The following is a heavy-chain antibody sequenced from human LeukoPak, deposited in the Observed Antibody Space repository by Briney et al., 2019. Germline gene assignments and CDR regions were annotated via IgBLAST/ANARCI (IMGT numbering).Heavy chain of an antibody. CDR1: GFTFSSYG. D-gene: IGHD4-23*01. CDR3: ANGLRRSDYGDNSYFDY. V-gene: IGHV3-30*02. J-gene: IGHJ4*02. CDR2: IRYDGSNQ. Sequence: PGGSLTLSCPASGFTFSSYGMHWVRQAPATGLEWVAFIRYDGSNQYYADSVKGRFTISGDNSRNTLFLHMNSLRVEDTAVYYCANGLRRSDYGDNSYFDYWGRGTLVTVCS.